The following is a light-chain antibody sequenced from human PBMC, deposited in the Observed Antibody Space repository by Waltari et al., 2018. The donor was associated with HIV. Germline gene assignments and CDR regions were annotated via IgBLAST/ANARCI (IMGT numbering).Light chain of an antibody. CDR3: SSYTSSSTYV. CDR2: DVT. CDR1: SSDIGGYNH. Sequence: QSALTQPASVSGSPGQSITISCTGTSSDIGGYNHVSWYQQHPGKGPKLILYDVTIRPSGVSYRFSGSKSGNTASLTISGLQAEDEADYYCSSYTSSSTYVFGTGTKVTVL. J-gene: IGLJ1*01. V-gene: IGLV2-14*01.